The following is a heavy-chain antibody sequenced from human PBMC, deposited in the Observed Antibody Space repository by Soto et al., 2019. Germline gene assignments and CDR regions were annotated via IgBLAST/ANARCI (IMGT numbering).Heavy chain of an antibody. Sequence: ASVKVSCKASGYTFTYYHVHWVRQAPGQGLEWMGWISGHDGKADYAENFQGRVIMTTDTSTATASMDLRGLRSDDTAVYYCARKGYIGNFAMDVWGQGTTVTVSS. D-gene: IGHD5-12*01. V-gene: IGHV1-18*04. CDR1: GYTFTYYH. CDR2: ISGHDGKA. CDR3: ARKGYIGNFAMDV. J-gene: IGHJ6*02.